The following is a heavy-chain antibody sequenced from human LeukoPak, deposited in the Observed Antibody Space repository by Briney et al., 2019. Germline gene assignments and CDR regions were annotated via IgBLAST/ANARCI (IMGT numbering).Heavy chain of an antibody. J-gene: IGHJ4*02. CDR3: AKATYDILTGYLN. Sequence: PGGSLRLSCAASGFTFSGSAMSWVRQAPGKGLEWVSGISGSGGSTYYADSVKGRFTISRDNSKNTLYLQMNSLRAEDTAVYYCAKATYDILTGYLNWGQGTLVTVSS. D-gene: IGHD3-9*01. V-gene: IGHV3-23*01. CDR1: GFTFSGSA. CDR2: ISGSGGST.